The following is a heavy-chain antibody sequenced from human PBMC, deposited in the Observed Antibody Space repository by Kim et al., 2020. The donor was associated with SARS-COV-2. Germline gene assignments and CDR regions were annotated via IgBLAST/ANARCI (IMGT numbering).Heavy chain of an antibody. J-gene: IGHJ4*02. Sequence: SSDIYHADSARGRSPISRAHAKNSLYLQMNSLRAEDTAVYYCARGAVAERWGQGTLVTVSS. V-gene: IGHV3-21*01. D-gene: IGHD6-19*01. CDR2: SSDI. CDR3: ARGAVAER.